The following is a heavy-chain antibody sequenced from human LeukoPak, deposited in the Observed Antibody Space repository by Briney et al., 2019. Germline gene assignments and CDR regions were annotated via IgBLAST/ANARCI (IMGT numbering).Heavy chain of an antibody. D-gene: IGHD3-22*01. CDR2: INHSGST. CDR3: ARLDTYYYDSTPTYAFDI. Sequence: SETLSLTCAVYGGSFSPYYWSWIRQPPGKGLEWIGEINHSGSTNYNPSLKSRVTISVDTSKNQFSLKLSSVTAADTAVYYCARLDTYYYDSTPTYAFDIWGQGTMVTVSS. V-gene: IGHV4-34*01. J-gene: IGHJ3*02. CDR1: GGSFSPYY.